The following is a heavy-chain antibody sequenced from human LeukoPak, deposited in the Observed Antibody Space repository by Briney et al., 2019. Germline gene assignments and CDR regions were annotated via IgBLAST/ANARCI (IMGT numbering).Heavy chain of an antibody. CDR2: ISYDGSNK. CDR1: GFTFSSYG. V-gene: IGHV3-30*03. D-gene: IGHD4-11*01. CDR3: ARKMATVTTGYLDY. Sequence: PPGGSLRLSCAASGFTFSSYGMPWVRQAPGKGLEWVAVISYDGSNKYYADSVKGRFTISRDNSKNTLYLQMNSLRAEDTAVYYCARKMATVTTGYLDYWGQGTLVTVSS. J-gene: IGHJ4*02.